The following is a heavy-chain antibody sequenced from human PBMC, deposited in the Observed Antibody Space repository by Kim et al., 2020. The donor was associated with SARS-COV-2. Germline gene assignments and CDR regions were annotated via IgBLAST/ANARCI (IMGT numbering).Heavy chain of an antibody. CDR2: I. Sequence: IYYADTVKGRFTISRDNAKNSLYLQMNSLRAEDTAVYYCASPPGGSFRPHWGQGTLVTVSS. D-gene: IGHD1-26*01. J-gene: IGHJ4*02. CDR3: ASPPGGSFRPH. V-gene: IGHV3-11*04.